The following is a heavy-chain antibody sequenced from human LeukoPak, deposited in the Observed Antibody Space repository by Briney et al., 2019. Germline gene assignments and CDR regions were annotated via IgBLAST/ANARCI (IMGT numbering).Heavy chain of an antibody. CDR2: IKQDGSEK. CDR1: GFTFSSYW. J-gene: IGHJ6*02. D-gene: IGHD3-9*01. Sequence: HPGGSLRLSCAASGFTFSSYWMSWVRQAPGKGLEWVANIKQDGSEKYYVDSVKGRFTISRDNAKNSLYLQMNSLRAEDTAVYYCRYEGDFDWLIKEYGMDVWGQGTTVTVSS. V-gene: IGHV3-7*01. CDR3: RYEGDFDWLIKEYGMDV.